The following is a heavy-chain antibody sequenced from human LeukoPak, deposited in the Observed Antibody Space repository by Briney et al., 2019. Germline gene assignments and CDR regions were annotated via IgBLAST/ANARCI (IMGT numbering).Heavy chain of an antibody. CDR2: IYYSGST. V-gene: IGHV4-59*01. Sequence: PSETLSLTCTVSGGSISSYYWSWIRQPPGKGLEWIGYIYYSGSTNYNPSLKSRVTISVDTSKNQFSLKLSSVTAADTAVYYCARAITRRDGFPRADAFDIWGQGTMVTVSS. D-gene: IGHD5-24*01. J-gene: IGHJ3*02. CDR3: ARAITRRDGFPRADAFDI. CDR1: GGSISSYY.